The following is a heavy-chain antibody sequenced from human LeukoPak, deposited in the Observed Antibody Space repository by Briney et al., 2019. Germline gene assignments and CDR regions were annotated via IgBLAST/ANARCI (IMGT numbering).Heavy chain of an antibody. V-gene: IGHV3-7*01. CDR3: AGHSYSTYYYYYTDV. J-gene: IGHJ6*03. CDR2: IKQDGSEK. Sequence: GGSLRLSCAASGFTFSSYWMSWVRQAPGKGLEWVANIKQDGSEKYYVDSVKGRFTISRDNAKNSLYLQMNSLRAEDTAVYYCAGHSYSTYYYYYTDVWGKGTTVTVSS. D-gene: IGHD2-15*01. CDR1: GFTFSSYW.